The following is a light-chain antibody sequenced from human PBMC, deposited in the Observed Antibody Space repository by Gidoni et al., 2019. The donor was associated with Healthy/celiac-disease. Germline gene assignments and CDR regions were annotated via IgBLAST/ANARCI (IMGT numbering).Light chain of an antibody. CDR2: EVS. J-gene: IGLJ2*01. CDR1: SSDVGGYNY. V-gene: IGLV2-8*01. Sequence: MTQPPSASGSPGQSVTISCTGTSSDVGGYNYVSWYQQHPGKAPKLMIYEVSKRPSGVPDRFSGSKSGNTASLTVSGLQAEDEADYYCSSYAGSNNFGVVFGGGTKLTIL. CDR3: SSYAGSNNFGVV.